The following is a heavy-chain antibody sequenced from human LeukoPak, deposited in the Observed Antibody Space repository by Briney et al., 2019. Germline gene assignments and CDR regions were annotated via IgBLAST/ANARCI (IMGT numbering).Heavy chain of an antibody. V-gene: IGHV1-18*01. Sequence: GASVKVSCKASGYTFTGYGISWVRQAPGQGLEWMGWISAYNGNTNYAQKLQGRVTLTRDMSTSTDYLELSSLRSDDTAMYYCARDVGITVADSFDPWGQGTLVTVSS. CDR2: ISAYNGNT. CDR3: ARDVGITVADSFDP. CDR1: GYTFTGYG. J-gene: IGHJ5*02. D-gene: IGHD6-13*01.